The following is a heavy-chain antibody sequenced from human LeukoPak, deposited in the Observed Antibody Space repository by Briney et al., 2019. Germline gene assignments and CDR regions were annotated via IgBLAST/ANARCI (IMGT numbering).Heavy chain of an antibody. Sequence: GGSLRLSCAASGFTFSSYAMSWVRQAPGQGLEWVSSISASGGSTYYADSVKGRFTISRDNSTNTLHLQMNSLRAEDTAIYYCPRGSSVPDYWGQGTLVTVSP. J-gene: IGHJ4*02. CDR3: PRGSSVPDY. CDR2: ISASGGST. D-gene: IGHD6-19*01. V-gene: IGHV3-23*01. CDR1: GFTFSSYA.